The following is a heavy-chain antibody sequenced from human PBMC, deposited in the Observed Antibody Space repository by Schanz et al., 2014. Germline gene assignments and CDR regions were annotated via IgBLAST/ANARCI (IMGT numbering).Heavy chain of an antibody. CDR1: RFTFSSYA. D-gene: IGHD3-10*01. J-gene: IGHJ4*02. CDR2: IWYDENNK. Sequence: VQLLESGGGLVQPGGSLRLSCAASRFTFSSYAMSWVRQAPGKGLEWVAVIWYDENNKYYADSVKGRFTMSRDNSKNTLYLQMNSLRAEDTAVYYCARANYRRKINFDYWGRGTLVTVSS. V-gene: IGHV3-33*08. CDR3: ARANYRRKINFDY.